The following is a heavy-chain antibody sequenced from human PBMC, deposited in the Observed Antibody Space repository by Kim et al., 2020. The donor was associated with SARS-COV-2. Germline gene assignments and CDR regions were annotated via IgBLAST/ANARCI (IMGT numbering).Heavy chain of an antibody. D-gene: IGHD2-15*01. V-gene: IGHV1-46*01. CDR2: INPSGGST. Sequence: ASVKVSCKASGYTFTSYYMHWVRQAPGQGLEWMGIINPSGGSTSYAQKFQGRVTMTRDTSTSTVYMELSSLRSEDTAVYYCARDEVVVVAAPSYGMDVWGQGTTVTVSS. J-gene: IGHJ6*02. CDR1: GYTFTSYY. CDR3: ARDEVVVVAAPSYGMDV.